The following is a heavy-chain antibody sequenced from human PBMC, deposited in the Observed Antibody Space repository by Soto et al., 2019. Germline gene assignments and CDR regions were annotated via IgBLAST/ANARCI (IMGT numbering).Heavy chain of an antibody. CDR2: ISGSDAGT. D-gene: IGHD6-19*01. CDR3: AKGFWAVAGTRYFDY. Sequence: EVQLVESGGGLVKPGGSLRLSCAASGFTFSSYAMTWVRQAPGKGLEWVSVISGSDAGTYYADSVKGRFTISRDNSKNTLYLQMNSLRTEDTAIYYCAKGFWAVAGTRYFDYWGQGTLVSVSS. J-gene: IGHJ4*02. V-gene: IGHV3-23*04. CDR1: GFTFSSYA.